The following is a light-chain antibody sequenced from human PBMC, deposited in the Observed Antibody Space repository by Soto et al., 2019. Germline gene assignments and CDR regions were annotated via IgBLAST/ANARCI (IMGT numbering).Light chain of an antibody. CDR2: GAS. CDR3: QQYNKWPPET. Sequence: EIVMTQSPGTLSLSPGERATLSCRASQSVSNNYLAWYQQRPGQAPRLLIYGASTRATGIPARFSGSGSGTEFTLTISSLQSEDFAVYYCQQYNKWPPETFGQGTKVDIK. J-gene: IGKJ1*01. V-gene: IGKV3-15*01. CDR1: QSVSNN.